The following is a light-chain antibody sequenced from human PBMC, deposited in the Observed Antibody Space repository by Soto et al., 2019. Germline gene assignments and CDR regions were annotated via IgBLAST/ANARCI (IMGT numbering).Light chain of an antibody. V-gene: IGKV3-11*01. CDR2: DAS. J-gene: IGKJ4*01. CDR3: QQRSNWPPVT. CDR1: QSVSSY. Sequence: EIVLTQSPATLSLSPGERATLSCRASQSVSSYLAWYQQKPGQAPRLLIYDASNRATGIQARFSGSGSGTDFTLTISGLEPEDFAIYYCQQRSNWPPVTFGGGTKVEIK.